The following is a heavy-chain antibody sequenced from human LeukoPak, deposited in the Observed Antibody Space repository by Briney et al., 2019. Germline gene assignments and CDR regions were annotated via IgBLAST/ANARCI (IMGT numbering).Heavy chain of an antibody. Sequence: PSETLSLTCTVSGGSISSHYWSWIRQPPGKGLEWIGYIYYSGNTNYNPSLKSRVTISVDTSKNQFSLSPTSVTAADTAVYYCARDPGENYPYNWFDPWGQGTLVTVSS. J-gene: IGHJ5*02. V-gene: IGHV4-59*11. CDR2: IYYSGNT. CDR3: ARDPGENYPYNWFDP. D-gene: IGHD5-24*01. CDR1: GGSISSHY.